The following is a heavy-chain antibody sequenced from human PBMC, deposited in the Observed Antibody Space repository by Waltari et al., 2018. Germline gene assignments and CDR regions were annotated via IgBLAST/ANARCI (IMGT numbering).Heavy chain of an antibody. CDR1: GFTFADYA. CDR2: ISWNSGSI. CDR3: AKGYYGDYNYFDY. Sequence: EVQLLESGGGLVQPGGSLRLSCAASGFTFADYAMHWVRQAPGKGLEWVSGISWNSGSIGYADSVKGRFTISRDNAKNSLYLQMNSLRAEDTALYYCAKGYYGDYNYFDYWGQGTLVTVSS. D-gene: IGHD4-17*01. J-gene: IGHJ4*02. V-gene: IGHV3-9*01.